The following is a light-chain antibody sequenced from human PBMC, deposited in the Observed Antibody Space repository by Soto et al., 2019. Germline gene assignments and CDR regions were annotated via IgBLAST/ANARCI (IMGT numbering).Light chain of an antibody. CDR1: SSDVGGYNY. V-gene: IGLV2-14*01. CDR2: GVS. J-gene: IGLJ2*01. CDR3: SSATSRMTMV. Sequence: QSALTQPASVSGSPGQSITISCTGTSSDVGGYNYVSWFQQYPGKAPKLMIYGVSNLPSGVSNRLSGSQSGNTASLTISGLQAEYEDDYYCSSATSRMTMVFGGGTKLTVL.